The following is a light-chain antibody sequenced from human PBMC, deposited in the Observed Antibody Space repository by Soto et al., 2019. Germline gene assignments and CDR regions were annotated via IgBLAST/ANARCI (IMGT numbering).Light chain of an antibody. CDR2: AAS. CDR3: QQYNDWPLT. Sequence: EIVMTQSPATLSVSTGERATLSCWASQSVGRNFAWYQQKPGQAPRLLIYAASIRATGIPARFSGSGSGTDFTLSISSLQSEDVAVYFCQQYNDWPLTFGGGNKVEIK. V-gene: IGKV3-15*01. CDR1: QSVGRN. J-gene: IGKJ4*01.